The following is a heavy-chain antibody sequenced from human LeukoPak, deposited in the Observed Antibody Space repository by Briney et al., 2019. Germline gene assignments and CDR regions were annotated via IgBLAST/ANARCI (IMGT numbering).Heavy chain of an antibody. Sequence: GASVKVSCKASGGTFSSYAISWVRQAPGQGLEWMGGIIPIFGTVNYAQKFQGRVTITTDESTSTAYMELSSLRSEDTAVYYCARVDLARDGVVRGVKGDYYYYYMDVWGKGTTVTVSS. V-gene: IGHV1-69*05. CDR2: IIPIFGTV. J-gene: IGHJ6*03. CDR3: ARVDLARDGVVRGVKGDYYYYYMDV. CDR1: GGTFSSYA. D-gene: IGHD3-10*01.